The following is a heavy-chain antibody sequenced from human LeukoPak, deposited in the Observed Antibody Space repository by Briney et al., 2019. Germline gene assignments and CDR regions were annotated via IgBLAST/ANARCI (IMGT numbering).Heavy chain of an antibody. V-gene: IGHV5-51*01. CDR1: GYTCTTYC. J-gene: IGHJ4*02. CDR2: IYPGDSDT. Sequence: EASVKVSCKVSGYTCTTYCIGWVRQMPGKGLEWMGIIYPGDSDTRYSPSFRGQVTISADKSISTAYLQWSSLKASDTAIYYCARHTPFDHWGQGTLVTVSS. CDR3: ARHTPFDH.